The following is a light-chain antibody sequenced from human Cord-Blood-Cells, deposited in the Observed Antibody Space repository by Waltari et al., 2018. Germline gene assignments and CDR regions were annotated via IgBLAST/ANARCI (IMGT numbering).Light chain of an antibody. CDR3: QQYYSTPLT. V-gene: IGKV4-1*01. CDR2: WAS. J-gene: IGKJ4*01. CDR1: QSVLYSSNNKNY. Sequence: DIVMTQSPDSLAVSLGERATINCKSSQSVLYSSNNKNYSAWYQQKPGQPPKRLIYWASTRESGVPDRCSGSGSGTDFTLTISSLQAKDVAVYYCQQYYSTPLTFGGGTKVEIK.